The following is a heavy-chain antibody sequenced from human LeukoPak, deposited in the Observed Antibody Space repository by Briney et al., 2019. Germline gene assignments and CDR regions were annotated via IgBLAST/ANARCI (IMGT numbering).Heavy chain of an antibody. CDR2: IYSGGST. Sequence: GGSLRLSCAASGFTVSSNYMSWVRQAPGKGLEWVSVIYSGGSTYYADSVKGRFTISRDNAKNTLYLQMNSLRAEDTAVYYCAREGGYSYGLSFDYWGQGTLVTVSS. CDR3: AREGGYSYGLSFDY. V-gene: IGHV3-53*01. D-gene: IGHD5-18*01. J-gene: IGHJ4*02. CDR1: GFTVSSNY.